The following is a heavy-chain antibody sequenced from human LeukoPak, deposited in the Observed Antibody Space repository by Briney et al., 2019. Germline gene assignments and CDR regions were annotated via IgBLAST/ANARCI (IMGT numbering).Heavy chain of an antibody. D-gene: IGHD1-1*01. Sequence: SVKVSCKASGGTFSSYAISWVRQAPGQGLEWMGGIIPIFGTANYAQKFQGRVTITADESTSTAYMELSSLRSEDTAVYYCARSPNWNDSVFDYWGQGTLVTVSS. CDR3: ARSPNWNDSVFDY. CDR2: IIPIFGTA. CDR1: GGTFSSYA. V-gene: IGHV1-69*01. J-gene: IGHJ4*02.